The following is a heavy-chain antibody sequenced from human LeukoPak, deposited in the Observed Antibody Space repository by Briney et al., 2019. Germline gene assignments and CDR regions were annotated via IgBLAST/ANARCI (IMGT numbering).Heavy chain of an antibody. J-gene: IGHJ4*02. D-gene: IGHD4-17*01. CDR3: ARGATYGDYGNDY. Sequence: SVHVSRKASVGTFSSYAISWVRQAPGQGLEWMGRIIPIFGTANYAQKFQGRVTITADKSTSTAYMELSSLRSEDTAVYYCARGATYGDYGNDYWGQGTLVTASS. CDR2: IIPIFGTA. CDR1: VGTFSSYA. V-gene: IGHV1-69*06.